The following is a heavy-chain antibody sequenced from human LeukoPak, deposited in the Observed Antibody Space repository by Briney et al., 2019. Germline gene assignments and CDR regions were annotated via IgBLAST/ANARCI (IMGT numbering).Heavy chain of an antibody. Sequence: ASVKVSCKASGYTFTGYYMHWVRQAPGQGLEWMGRINPNSGGTNYAQKFQGRVTTTRDTSISTAYMELSRLRSDDTAVYYCARTGGYCSGGSCYSNWFDPWGQGTLVTVSS. CDR1: GYTFTGYY. CDR3: ARTGGYCSGGSCYSNWFDP. J-gene: IGHJ5*02. V-gene: IGHV1-2*06. CDR2: INPNSGGT. D-gene: IGHD2-15*01.